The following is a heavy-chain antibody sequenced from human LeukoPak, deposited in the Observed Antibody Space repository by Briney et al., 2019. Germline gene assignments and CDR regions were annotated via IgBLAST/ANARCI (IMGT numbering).Heavy chain of an antibody. CDR3: ARGPAGIAAPRDYYYYMDV. J-gene: IGHJ6*03. CDR2: IIPIFGTA. Sequence: ASVKVSCKASGGTFSSYAISWVRQAPGQGLEWMGGIIPIFGTANYAQKFQGRVTITADESTSTAYMELSSLRSEDTAVYYCARGPAGIAAPRDYYYYMDVWGKGTTVTVSS. CDR1: GGTFSSYA. D-gene: IGHD6-6*01. V-gene: IGHV1-69*13.